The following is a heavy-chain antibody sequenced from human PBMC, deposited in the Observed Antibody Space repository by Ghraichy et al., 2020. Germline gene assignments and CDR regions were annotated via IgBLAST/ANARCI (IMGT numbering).Heavy chain of an antibody. CDR1: GFTLSRYA. V-gene: IGHV3-23*01. CDR3: GKTVVRYYSDS. D-gene: IGHD1-14*01. Sequence: GSLRLSCAASGFTLSRYAMTWVRQAPGKGLEWVSLMNSGGGDTFYADPVKGRFTISGDNSNNTLYLQMNSLRAEDTAVYYCGKTVVRYYSDSWGQGTLVTVSS. CDR2: MNSGGGDT. J-gene: IGHJ4*02.